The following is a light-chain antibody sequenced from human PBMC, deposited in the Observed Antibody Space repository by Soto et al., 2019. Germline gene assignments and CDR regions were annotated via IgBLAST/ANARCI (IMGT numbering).Light chain of an antibody. CDR1: QSVSSSY. V-gene: IGKV3-20*01. Sequence: EIVLTQSSGTLSLSPGERATHSCRASQSVSSSYLAWYQQKPGQAPRLLIYGASSRATGIPDRFSGSGSGTDFTLTISRLEPDDFGVYYCEHGGSSPSTSGPGTKVHIK. CDR3: EHGGSSPST. CDR2: GAS. J-gene: IGKJ3*01.